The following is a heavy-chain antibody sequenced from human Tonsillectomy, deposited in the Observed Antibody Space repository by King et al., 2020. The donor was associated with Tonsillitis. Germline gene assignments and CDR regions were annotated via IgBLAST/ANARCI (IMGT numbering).Heavy chain of an antibody. V-gene: IGHV4-59*01. J-gene: IGHJ3*02. D-gene: IGHD3-3*01. CDR3: ARHIGASRAFDI. CDR2: SYYSGST. Sequence: QMQLQESGPGLVKPSETLSLTCTVSGGSIRSYYWSWIRQPPGKGHEWIWYSYYSGSTNYKPSLKSRVTISVETSKNQFSLKLTSVTAADTAVYYCARHIGASRAFDIWGQGTMVTVSS. CDR1: GGSIRSYY.